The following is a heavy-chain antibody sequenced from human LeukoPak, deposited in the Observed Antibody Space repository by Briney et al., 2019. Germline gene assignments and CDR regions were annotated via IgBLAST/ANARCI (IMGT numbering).Heavy chain of an antibody. V-gene: IGHV3-21*01. J-gene: IGHJ6*03. CDR3: ARDALNYPPLYYYYYYMDV. D-gene: IGHD1-7*01. Sequence: GGSLRLSCAASGFTFSSYSMNWVRQAPGKGLEWVSSISSSSSYIYYADSVKGRFTISRDNAKNSLYLQMNSLRAEDTAVYYCARDALNYPPLYYYYYYMDVWGKGTTVTVSS. CDR2: ISSSSSYI. CDR1: GFTFSSYS.